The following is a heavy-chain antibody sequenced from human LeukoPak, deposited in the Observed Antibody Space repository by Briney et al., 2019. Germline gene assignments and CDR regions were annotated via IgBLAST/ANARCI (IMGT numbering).Heavy chain of an antibody. V-gene: IGHV4-59*01. CDR3: ARAPLSYGSLDY. J-gene: IGHJ4*02. CDR1: GGSISSYC. CDR2: IYYSGST. Sequence: SETLSLTCTVSGGSISSYCWSWIRQPPGKGLEWIGYIYYSGSTNYNPSLKSRVTISVDTSKNQFSLKLSSVTAADTAVYYCARAPLSYGSLDYWGQGTLVTVSS. D-gene: IGHD5-18*01.